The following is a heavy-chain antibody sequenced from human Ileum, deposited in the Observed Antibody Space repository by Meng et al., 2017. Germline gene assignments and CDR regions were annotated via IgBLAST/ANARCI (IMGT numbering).Heavy chain of an antibody. CDR1: GFTFKFYG. V-gene: IGHV3-30*02. D-gene: IGHD1-1*01. Sequence: VRLGGSGGGGGQPGRSLSLSCAASGFTFKFYGMHWVRQAPGKGLEWVAFIHNDENAPFYADSVKGRFTISRDNSKNTLYLQLNSLRAEDTAVYYCATDGPDHDIDNWGRGTLVTVSS. CDR2: IHNDENAP. CDR3: ATDGPDHDIDN. J-gene: IGHJ4*02.